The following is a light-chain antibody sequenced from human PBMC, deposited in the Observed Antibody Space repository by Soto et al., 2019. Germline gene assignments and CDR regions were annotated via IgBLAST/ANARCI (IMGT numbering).Light chain of an antibody. V-gene: IGKV3-15*01. J-gene: IGKJ2*01. Sequence: EIVMTQSPATLSVSAGERATLSCRASQSVSNNYLAWDQQKPGHAPRLLIYDASARVTGIPTRFSGSGSGTDFTLTISSLQSEDFAIYYCQQYNNWPPYTFGQGTKVDI. CDR1: QSVSNN. CDR3: QQYNNWPPYT. CDR2: DAS.